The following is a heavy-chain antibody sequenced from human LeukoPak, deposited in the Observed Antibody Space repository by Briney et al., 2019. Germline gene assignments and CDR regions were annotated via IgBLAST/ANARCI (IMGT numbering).Heavy chain of an antibody. Sequence: ASVKVSCKASGYTFTGYYMHWVRQAPGQGLEWMGWINPNSGGTNYAQKFQDRVTMTRDTSISTAYMELSRLRSDDTAVYYCARGNWNDHGGFDPWGQGTLVTVSS. CDR2: INPNSGGT. CDR3: ARGNWNDHGGFDP. D-gene: IGHD1-1*01. CDR1: GYTFTGYY. J-gene: IGHJ5*02. V-gene: IGHV1-2*02.